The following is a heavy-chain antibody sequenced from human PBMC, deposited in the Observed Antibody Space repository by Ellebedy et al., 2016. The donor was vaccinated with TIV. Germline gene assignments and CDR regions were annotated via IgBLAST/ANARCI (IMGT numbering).Heavy chain of an antibody. V-gene: IGHV3-7*01. Sequence: GESLKISCVGSGYTFGGFWMSWVRQAPGKGLEWVANIKLDGSEKDYVESVRGRFTISRDDAKNLLFLQMNSLRVEDTAVYFCARGGNWFDYWGRGTLVIVSS. CDR2: IKLDGSEK. CDR3: ARGGNWFDY. CDR1: GYTFGGFW. J-gene: IGHJ4*02. D-gene: IGHD1-1*01.